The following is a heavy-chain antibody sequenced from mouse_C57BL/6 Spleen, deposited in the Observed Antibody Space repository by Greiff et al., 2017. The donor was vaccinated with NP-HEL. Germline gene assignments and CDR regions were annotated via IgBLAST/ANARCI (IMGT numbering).Heavy chain of an antibody. Sequence: EVMLVESGGGLVKPGGSLKLSCAASGFTFSDYGMHWVRQAPEKGLEWVAYISSGSSTIYYADTVKGRFTISRDNAKNTLFLQMTSLRSEDTAMYYCARGYDYDGWYFDVWGTGTTVTVSS. CDR3: ARGYDYDGWYFDV. CDR1: GFTFSDYG. V-gene: IGHV5-17*01. CDR2: ISSGSSTI. J-gene: IGHJ1*03. D-gene: IGHD2-4*01.